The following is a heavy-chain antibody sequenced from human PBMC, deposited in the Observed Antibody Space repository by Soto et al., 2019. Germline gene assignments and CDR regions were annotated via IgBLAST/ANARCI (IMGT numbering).Heavy chain of an antibody. CDR1: GFTFSSYA. Sequence: PGGSLRLSCAASGFTFSSYAMSWVRQAPGKGLEWVSAISGSGGSTYYADSVKGRFTTSRDNSKNTLYLQMNSLRAEDTAVYYCAKDRCTNGVCYSSPFDYWGQGTLVTVSS. CDR3: AKDRCTNGVCYSSPFDY. D-gene: IGHD2-8*01. CDR2: ISGSGGST. V-gene: IGHV3-23*01. J-gene: IGHJ4*02.